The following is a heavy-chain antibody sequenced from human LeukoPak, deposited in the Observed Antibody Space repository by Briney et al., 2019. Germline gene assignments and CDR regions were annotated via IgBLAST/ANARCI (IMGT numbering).Heavy chain of an antibody. CDR1: GFTFSNAW. Sequence: GGSLRLSCAASGFTFSNAWMSWVRQAPGKGLEWVGRIKSKTDGGTTDYAAPVKGRFTISRDDSKNTLYLQMNSLRAEDTAVYYCARSALRLFYYFDYWGQGTPVTVSS. J-gene: IGHJ4*02. CDR3: ARSALRLFYYFDY. D-gene: IGHD2-21*01. V-gene: IGHV3-15*01. CDR2: IKSKTDGGTT.